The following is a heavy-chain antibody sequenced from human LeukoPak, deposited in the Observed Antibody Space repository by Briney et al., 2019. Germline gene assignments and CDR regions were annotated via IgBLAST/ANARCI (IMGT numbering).Heavy chain of an antibody. J-gene: IGHJ3*02. CDR3: ARDLSSRGYTYGTPAFTFDI. D-gene: IGHD5-18*01. V-gene: IGHV3-11*04. CDR1: GFTFSDYY. Sequence: GGSLRLSCAASGFTFSDYYMSWIRQAPGKGLEWVSYVNTRGSIIYYANSVKGRFTISRDNAKNSLSLLMNSLRAEDTAVYYCARDLSSRGYTYGTPAFTFDIWGQGTMVTVSS. CDR2: VNTRGSII.